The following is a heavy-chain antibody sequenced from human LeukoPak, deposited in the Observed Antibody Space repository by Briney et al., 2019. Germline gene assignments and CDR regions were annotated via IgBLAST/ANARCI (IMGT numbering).Heavy chain of an antibody. CDR2: INHSGST. J-gene: IGHJ4*02. CDR3: VIGYYYHY. Sequence: SSETLSLTCAVYGGSFSGYYWSWIRQPPGKGLEWIGEINHSGSTNYNPSLKSRVTISVDTSKNQFSLKLSSVTAADTAVHYCVIGYYYHYWGQRTLVTVSS. V-gene: IGHV4-34*01. CDR1: GGSFSGYY.